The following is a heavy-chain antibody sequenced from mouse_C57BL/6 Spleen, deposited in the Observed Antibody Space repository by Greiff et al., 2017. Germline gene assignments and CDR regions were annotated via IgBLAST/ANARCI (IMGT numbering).Heavy chain of an antibody. V-gene: IGHV2-9-1*01. Sequence: VQLQESGPGLVAPSQSLSITCTVSGFSLTSYAISWVRQPPGKGLEWLGVIWTGGGTNYTSALKSRLSISKDNSKSQVFLKMNSLQTDDTARYYCARNVGLRLTSLFDYWGQGTTLTVSS. CDR3: ARNVGLRLTSLFDY. D-gene: IGHD2-4*01. J-gene: IGHJ2*01. CDR1: GFSLTSYA. CDR2: IWTGGGT.